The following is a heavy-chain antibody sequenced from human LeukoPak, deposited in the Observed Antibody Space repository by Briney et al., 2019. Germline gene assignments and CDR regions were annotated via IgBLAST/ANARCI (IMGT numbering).Heavy chain of an antibody. CDR1: GFTFSSYG. Sequence: GGSLRLSCAASGFTFSSYGMHWVRQAPGKGLEWVAVISYDGSNKYYADSVKGRFTISRDNSKNTLYLQMNSLGAEDTAVYYCAKNSGLMGYGMDVWGQGTTVTVSS. D-gene: IGHD5-12*01. CDR2: ISYDGSNK. CDR3: AKNSGLMGYGMDV. J-gene: IGHJ6*02. V-gene: IGHV3-30*18.